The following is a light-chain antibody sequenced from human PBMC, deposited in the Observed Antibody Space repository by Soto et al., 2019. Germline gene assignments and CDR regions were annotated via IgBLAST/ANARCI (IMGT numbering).Light chain of an antibody. CDR2: GAS. CDR1: QSISSY. CDR3: QQSYSRPQT. Sequence: DIQMTQSPSSLSASVGDRVAITGRASQSISSYLDWYQQKPGKALRLLIYGASSRQSGVPARFSGSGSGTEFTLTISSLQPEDFATYYCQQSYSRPQTFGQGTKVDIK. J-gene: IGKJ1*01. V-gene: IGKV1-39*01.